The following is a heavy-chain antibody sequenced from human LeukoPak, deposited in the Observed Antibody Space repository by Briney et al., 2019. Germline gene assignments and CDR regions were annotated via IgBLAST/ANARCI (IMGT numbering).Heavy chain of an antibody. Sequence: ASVKVSCKASGYTFTSYGISWVRQAPGQGPEWMGWISAYNGNTNYAQNLQGRVTMTTDTSTSTAYMELRSPRSDDTAVYYCARVYSSGWYIDYWGQGTLVTVSS. J-gene: IGHJ4*02. CDR1: GYTFTSYG. CDR3: ARVYSSGWYIDY. D-gene: IGHD6-19*01. CDR2: ISAYNGNT. V-gene: IGHV1-18*01.